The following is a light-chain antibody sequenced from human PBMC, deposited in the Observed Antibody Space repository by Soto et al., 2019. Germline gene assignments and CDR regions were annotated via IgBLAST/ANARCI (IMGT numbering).Light chain of an antibody. J-gene: IGKJ4*01. CDR1: QGISNW. CDR3: QQDNSFPHT. CDR2: AAS. V-gene: IGKV1-12*01. Sequence: DIQMTQSPSSVSASVGDRVTSTSRASQGISNWLAWYPQKPGKAPKVLIYAASSLQSGVPSRFSGSGSGTDFTLTISSLQPEDFATYYCQQDNSFPHTFGGGTKVEIK.